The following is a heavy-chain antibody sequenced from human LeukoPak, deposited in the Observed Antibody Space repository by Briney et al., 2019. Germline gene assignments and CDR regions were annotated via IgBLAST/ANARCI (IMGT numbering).Heavy chain of an antibody. V-gene: IGHV3-21*01. CDR1: GFTFSSYS. CDR2: ISSTSSYI. D-gene: IGHD3-16*01. J-gene: IGHJ4*02. Sequence: NTGGSLRLSCAASGFTFSSYSMNWVRQAPGKGLEWVSSISSTSSYIYYADSLKGRFTISRDNSKNSLYLQMNSLRAEDTAVYYCVRRGPATGGNFDYWGQGTLVTVSS. CDR3: VRRGPATGGNFDY.